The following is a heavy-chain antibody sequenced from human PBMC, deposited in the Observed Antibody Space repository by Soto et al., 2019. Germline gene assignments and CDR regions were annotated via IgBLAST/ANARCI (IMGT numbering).Heavy chain of an antibody. CDR3: ARHPSDFWFDP. CDR1: GGSISSYY. CDR2: IYYSGST. Sequence: SETLSLTCTVSGGSISSYYWGWIRQPPGKGLEWIGSIYYSGSTYYNPSLKSRVTVSVDTSKNQFSLKLSSVAAADTAVYYCARHPSDFWFDPWGQATLVTLS. D-gene: IGHD2-21*02. V-gene: IGHV4-39*01. J-gene: IGHJ5*02.